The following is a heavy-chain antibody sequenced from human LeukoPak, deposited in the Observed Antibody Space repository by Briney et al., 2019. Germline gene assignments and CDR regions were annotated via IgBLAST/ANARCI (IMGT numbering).Heavy chain of an antibody. D-gene: IGHD6-19*01. CDR2: IYYSGSA. J-gene: IGHJ4*02. Sequence: KPSETLSLTCTVSGGSISSYYWSWIRQPPGKGLEWIGYIYYSGSANHNPSLKSRVTVSRDTSKNQFSLKLTSVTTADTAVYYCARAGGVKTVALDLDYWGQGTLVTVSS. CDR1: GGSISSYY. CDR3: ARAGGVKTVALDLDY. V-gene: IGHV4-59*01.